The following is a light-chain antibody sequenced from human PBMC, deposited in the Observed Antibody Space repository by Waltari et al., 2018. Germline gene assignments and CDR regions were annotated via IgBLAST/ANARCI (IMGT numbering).Light chain of an antibody. J-gene: IGLJ2*01. V-gene: IGLV2-8*01. Sequence: QSALTQPPSASGSPGQSVTISCTGTISDVGGYDYVSWYQQHPGKAPKVMIYEVNKRPSGVPDRFSGSKYGSTASLTVSGLQADDEAAYYCSSYAGSNTVVFGGGTKLTVL. CDR3: SSYAGSNTVV. CDR2: EVN. CDR1: ISDVGGYDY.